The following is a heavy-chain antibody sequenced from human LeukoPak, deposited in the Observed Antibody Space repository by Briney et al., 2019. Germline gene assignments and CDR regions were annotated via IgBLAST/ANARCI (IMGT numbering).Heavy chain of an antibody. CDR3: ARSRTHIVVVPAARRYYYYYMDV. J-gene: IGHJ6*03. CDR1: GGSFSGYY. Sequence: SETLSLTCAVYGGSFSGYYWSWIRQPPGKGLEWIGEINHSGSTNYNPSLKSRVTISVDTSKNQFSLKLSSVTAADTAVYYCARSRTHIVVVPAARRYYYYYMDVRGKGTTVTVSS. V-gene: IGHV4-34*01. CDR2: INHSGST. D-gene: IGHD2-2*01.